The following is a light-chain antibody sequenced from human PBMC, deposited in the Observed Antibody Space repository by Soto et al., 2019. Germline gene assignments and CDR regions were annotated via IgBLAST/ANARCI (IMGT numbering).Light chain of an antibody. CDR1: SSDIGSYNY. Sequence: QSALTQPRSVSGSPGQSVTISCTGTSSDIGSYNYVSWYQQHPGKAPKLMIYDVSKRPSGVPDRFSGSKSGNTASLTISGLQTEDEADYCCCTYAGSYLWVFGGGTKLTVL. CDR2: DVS. V-gene: IGLV2-11*01. CDR3: CTYAGSYLWV. J-gene: IGLJ3*02.